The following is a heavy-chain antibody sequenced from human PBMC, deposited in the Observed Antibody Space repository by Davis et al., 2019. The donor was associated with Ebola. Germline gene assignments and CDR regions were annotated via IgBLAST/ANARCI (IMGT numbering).Heavy chain of an antibody. V-gene: IGHV3-23*01. Sequence: GESLMISCAASGFTFSNYAMSWVRQAPGKGLEWVSGISGRGKTFHADSIKGRLTISRDNSKNILYLQMNSLRAEDSAVYHCAKRRDGDNQGCFDYWGQGVLVTVSP. J-gene: IGHJ4*02. D-gene: IGHD5-24*01. CDR3: AKRRDGDNQGCFDY. CDR1: GFTFSNYA. CDR2: ISGRGKT.